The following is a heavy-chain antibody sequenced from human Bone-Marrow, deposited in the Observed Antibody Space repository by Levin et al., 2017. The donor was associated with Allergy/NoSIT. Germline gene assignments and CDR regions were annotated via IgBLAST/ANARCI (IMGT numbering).Heavy chain of an antibody. CDR2: IKEDGSDK. CDR3: ARESFAFFGMDV. D-gene: IGHD3-16*01. Sequence: PGGSLRLSCAASGLTFSSYWMSWVRQAPGKGLEWVANIKEDGSDKNYVDSVKGRFTISRDNAKKSLYLQINSLRVEDTAVYYCARESFAFFGMDVWGQGTTVTVSS. CDR1: GLTFSSYW. V-gene: IGHV3-7*01. J-gene: IGHJ6*02.